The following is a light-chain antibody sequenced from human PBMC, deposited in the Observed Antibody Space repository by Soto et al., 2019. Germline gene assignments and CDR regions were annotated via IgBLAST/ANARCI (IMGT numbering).Light chain of an antibody. V-gene: IGKV3-15*01. CDR3: QQYANWPPDT. J-gene: IGKJ3*01. CDR1: QNIRTD. Sequence: EVLMTQSPATLSVSPGERATLSCRASQNIRTDLAWYQQKPGQAPRLLIYGASTRATGIPARFSGSGAGTNFTLTISSPQSEDFAVYYCQQYANWPPDTFGPGTKVDFK. CDR2: GAS.